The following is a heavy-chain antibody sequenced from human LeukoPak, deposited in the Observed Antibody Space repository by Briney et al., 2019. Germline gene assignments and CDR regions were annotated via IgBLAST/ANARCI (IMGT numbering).Heavy chain of an antibody. J-gene: IGHJ5*02. Sequence: AGGSLRLSCAASGFTFSSYAMSWVRKAPGKGLEGVSAISAGGVSTYYADSVKGRFTIPRDNSKNTLYLQMNSLRAEDTAVYYCAKGAGTDRTWGQGTLVTVSS. V-gene: IGHV3-23*01. CDR2: ISAGGVST. CDR1: GFTFSSYA. CDR3: AKGAGTDRT.